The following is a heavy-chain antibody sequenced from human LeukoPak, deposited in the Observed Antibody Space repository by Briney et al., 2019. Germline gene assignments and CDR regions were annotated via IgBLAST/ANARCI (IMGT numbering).Heavy chain of an antibody. D-gene: IGHD1-26*01. CDR3: ARIYGWTTSGTYELTDY. CDR1: GFTFTDYY. J-gene: IGHJ4*02. V-gene: IGHV1-2*06. CDR2: INRNSGAT. Sequence: ASVKVSCKASGFTFTDYYIHWVRQAPGQGLEWMGRINRNSGATNCAQKFQDKVTMTRDTSITTAYMELRSLTSDDTAIYYCARIYGWTTSGTYELTDYWGQGTLVTVSS.